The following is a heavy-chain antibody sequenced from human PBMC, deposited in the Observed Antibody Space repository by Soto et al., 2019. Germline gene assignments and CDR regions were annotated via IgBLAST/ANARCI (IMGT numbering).Heavy chain of an antibody. D-gene: IGHD5-18*01. CDR3: ASSLPSDTAMAPDAFDI. Sequence: SETLSLTCTVSGGSISSGGYYWSWIRQHPGKGLEWIGYIYYSGSTYYNPSLKSRVTISVDTSKNQFSLKLSSVTAADTAVYYCASSLPSDTAMAPDAFDIWGQGTMVTVSS. V-gene: IGHV4-31*03. CDR2: IYYSGST. J-gene: IGHJ3*02. CDR1: GGSISSGGYY.